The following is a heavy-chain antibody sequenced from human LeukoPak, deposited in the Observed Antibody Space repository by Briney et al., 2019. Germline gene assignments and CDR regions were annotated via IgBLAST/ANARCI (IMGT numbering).Heavy chain of an antibody. CDR2: ISYDGSNK. Sequence: GGSLRLSCAASGFTFSNYGMHWVRQTPGKGLEWVAVISYDGSNKYYADSVKGRLTISRDNSKNTLYLQMNSLRAEDTAVYYCAKSMIVVVTPIRGAFDIWGQGTMATVSS. CDR1: GFTFSNYG. D-gene: IGHD2-21*02. CDR3: AKSMIVVVTPIRGAFDI. J-gene: IGHJ3*02. V-gene: IGHV3-30*18.